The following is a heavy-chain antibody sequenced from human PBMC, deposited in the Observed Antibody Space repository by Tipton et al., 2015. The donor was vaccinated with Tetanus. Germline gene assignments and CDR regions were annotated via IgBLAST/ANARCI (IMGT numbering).Heavy chain of an antibody. CDR1: GDSLSNGDYY. CDR2: IYYSGST. Sequence: LRLSCTVSGDSLSNGDYYWSWIRQPPGKGLESIGYIYYSGSTYYNPSLKSRVTISVDTSKNQFSLRLSSVTAADTAVYYCARDHGITWGGMGYYYGMDVWGQGTTVTVPS. D-gene: IGHD3-16*01. V-gene: IGHV4-30-4*01. CDR3: ARDHGITWGGMGYYYGMDV. J-gene: IGHJ6*02.